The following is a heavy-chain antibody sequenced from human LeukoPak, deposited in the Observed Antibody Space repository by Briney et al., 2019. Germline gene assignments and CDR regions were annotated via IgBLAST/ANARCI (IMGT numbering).Heavy chain of an antibody. CDR2: ISAYNGNT. J-gene: IGHJ4*02. CDR3: ARDLKNYYDSSGCYGGFGQGFDY. CDR1: GYTFTSYG. D-gene: IGHD3-22*01. Sequence: ASVKVSCKASGYTFTSYGISWVRQAPGQGLEWMGWISAYNGNTNYAQKLQGRVTMTTDTSTSTAYMELRSLRSDDTAVYYCARDLKNYYDSSGCYGGFGQGFDYWGQGTLVTVSS. V-gene: IGHV1-18*01.